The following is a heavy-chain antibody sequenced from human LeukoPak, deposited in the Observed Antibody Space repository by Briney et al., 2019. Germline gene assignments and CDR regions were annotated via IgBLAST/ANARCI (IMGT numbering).Heavy chain of an antibody. V-gene: IGHV3-48*03. Sequence: PGGSLRLSCAASGFTFSSYEMNWVRQAPGQGLEWVSYISSSGSTIYYADSVKGRFTISRDNAKNSLYLQMNSLRAEDTAVYYCAREGGWYSVDYWGQGTLVTVSS. D-gene: IGHD6-19*01. CDR2: ISSSGSTI. J-gene: IGHJ4*02. CDR3: AREGGWYSVDY. CDR1: GFTFSSYE.